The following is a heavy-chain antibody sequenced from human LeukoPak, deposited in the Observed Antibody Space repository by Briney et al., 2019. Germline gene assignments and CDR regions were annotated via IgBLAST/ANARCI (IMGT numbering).Heavy chain of an antibody. V-gene: IGHV4-34*01. J-gene: IGHJ6*03. CDR2: INHSGST. CDR1: DGSFSGYY. CDR3: ARSRGYSYGYGYYYYYYMDV. Sequence: SETLSLTCAVYDGSFSGYYWSWIRQPPGKGLEWIGEINHSGSTNYNPSLKSRVTISVHTSKNQFSLKLSSVTAADTAVYYCARSRGYSYGYGYYYYYYMDVWGKGTTVTVSS. D-gene: IGHD5-18*01.